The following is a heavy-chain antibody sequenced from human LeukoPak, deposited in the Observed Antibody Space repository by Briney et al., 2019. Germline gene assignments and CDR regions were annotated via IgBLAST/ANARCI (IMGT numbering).Heavy chain of an antibody. CDR3: ARDPGYWSVYYFDY. J-gene: IGHJ4*02. CDR1: GFGFSYYG. V-gene: IGHV3-48*04. Sequence: GGSLRLSCAGSGFGFSYYGMKWVRQAPGKGLEWVSYIGSSGSTIYDADSVKGRFTISRDTAKNSLYLHMNSLRADDTAVYYCARDPGYWSVYYFDYWGQGALVAVSS. CDR2: IGSSGSTI. D-gene: IGHD6-25*01.